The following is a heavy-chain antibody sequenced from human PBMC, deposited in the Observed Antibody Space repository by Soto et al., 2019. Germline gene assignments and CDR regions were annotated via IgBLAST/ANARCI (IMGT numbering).Heavy chain of an antibody. V-gene: IGHV4-59*08. CDR1: GGSIGSYY. Sequence: QVQLQESGPGLVKPSETLALTCTVSGGSIGSYYWSWIRQPPGKGLEWIGFTHYTGDTNYNPSLESRVSMSVDTSKSQLSLKLTSVTAADTAVYYCAGLYSIQCGGGNCYFGETFHRWGQGTLVTVSS. CDR2: THYTGDT. D-gene: IGHD2-21*02. CDR3: AGLYSIQCGGGNCYFGETFHR. J-gene: IGHJ1*01.